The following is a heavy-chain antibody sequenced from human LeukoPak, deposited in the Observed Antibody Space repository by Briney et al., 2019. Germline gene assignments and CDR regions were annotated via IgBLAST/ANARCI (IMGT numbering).Heavy chain of an antibody. CDR3: ASDILTGYYMFDY. Sequence: GGSLRLSCAASGFTFSSYEMNWVRQAPGKGLEWVSYISSSGSTIYYADSVKGRFTISRDNAKNSLYLQMNSPRAEDTAVYYCASDILTGYYMFDYWGQGTLVTVSS. J-gene: IGHJ4*02. CDR1: GFTFSSYE. D-gene: IGHD3-9*01. V-gene: IGHV3-48*03. CDR2: ISSSGSTI.